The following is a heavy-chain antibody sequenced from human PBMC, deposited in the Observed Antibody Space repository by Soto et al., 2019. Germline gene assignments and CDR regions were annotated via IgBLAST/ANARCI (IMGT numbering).Heavy chain of an antibody. J-gene: IGHJ3*02. CDR2: IYYSGST. Sequence: SETLSLTCTVSGGSMSSEGYYWSWIRQHPGKGLEWIGYIYYSGSTYYNPSLKSRVTISVDTSKNQFSLKLSSVTAADTAVYYCARGAWYSSSWYSSGAFDIWGQGTMVTVSS. D-gene: IGHD6-13*01. CDR1: GGSMSSEGYY. V-gene: IGHV4-31*03. CDR3: ARGAWYSSSWYSSGAFDI.